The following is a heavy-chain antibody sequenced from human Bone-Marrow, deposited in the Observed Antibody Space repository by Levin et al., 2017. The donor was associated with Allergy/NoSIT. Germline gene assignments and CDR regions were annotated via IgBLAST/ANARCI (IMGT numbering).Heavy chain of an antibody. D-gene: IGHD3-10*01. V-gene: IGHV3-33*01. J-gene: IGHJ4*02. CDR3: ARRGSGTYCFDY. CDR1: GFTFCTYG. CDR2: IWSDGSNK. Sequence: AGGSLRLSCAASGFTFCTYGMHWVRQAPGKGLEWVAVIWSDGSNKYYADSVRGRFTISRDNSKNTLSLQMNSLRAEDTAMYYCARRGSGTYCFDYWGQGTLVTVSS.